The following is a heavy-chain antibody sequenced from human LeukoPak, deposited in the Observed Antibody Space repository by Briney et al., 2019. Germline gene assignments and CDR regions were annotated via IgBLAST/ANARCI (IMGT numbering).Heavy chain of an antibody. CDR2: ISASNTI. CDR3: TSVSRFDY. V-gene: IGHV3-69-1*01. CDR1: GFNFKYYS. J-gene: IGHJ4*02. Sequence: GVSLRLSCVSSGFNFKYYSLNWVRQAPGKGLEWISYISASNTIYYADAVRGRCTIDRDNVKNSGYLQMNSLRVEDTAMYYCTSVSRFDYWGRGAPVTVSS. D-gene: IGHD3-16*02.